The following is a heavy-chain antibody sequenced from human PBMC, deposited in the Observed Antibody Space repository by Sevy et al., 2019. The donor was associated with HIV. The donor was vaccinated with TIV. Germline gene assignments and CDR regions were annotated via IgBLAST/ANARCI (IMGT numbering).Heavy chain of an antibody. D-gene: IGHD6-13*01. CDR3: ARDGAATGSDAFDIWGSTFDI. CDR1: GYTFTSHA. J-gene: IGHJ3*02. CDR2: INTNTGNP. V-gene: IGHV7-4-1*02. Sequence: ASVKVSCKASGYTFTSHAMIWVRQAPGQGLEWIGWINTNTGNPTYGQGFTGRFVFSLDTSVSTAYLQISSLKAADTAVYYCARDGAATGSDAFDIWGSTFDIWGQGPMVTVSS.